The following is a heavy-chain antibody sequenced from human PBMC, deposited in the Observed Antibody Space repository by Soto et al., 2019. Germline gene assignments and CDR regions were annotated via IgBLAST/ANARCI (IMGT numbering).Heavy chain of an antibody. CDR3: ARGYYYDSSGYPVDAFDI. CDR1: GGTFSSYA. J-gene: IGHJ3*02. V-gene: IGHV1-69*13. CDR2: IIPIFGTA. D-gene: IGHD3-22*01. Sequence: ASVKVSCKASGGTFSSYAISWVRQAPGQGLEWMGGIIPIFGTANYAQKFQGRVTITADESTSTAYMELSSLRSEDTAVYYCARGYYYDSSGYPVDAFDIWGQGTMVTVSS.